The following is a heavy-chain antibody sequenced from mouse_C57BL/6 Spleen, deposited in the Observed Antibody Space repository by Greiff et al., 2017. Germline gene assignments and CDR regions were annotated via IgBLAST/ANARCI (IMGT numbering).Heavy chain of an antibody. Sequence: QVHLQQSGAELARPGASVKMSCKASGYTFTSYTMHWVKQRPGQGLEWIGYINPSSGYTKYNQKFKDKATLTADKSSSTAYMQLSSLTSEDSAVYYCARSGLTVYWYFDVWGTGTTVTVSS. CDR3: ARSGLTVYWYFDV. CDR2: INPSSGYT. CDR1: GYTFTSYT. D-gene: IGHD4-1*01. V-gene: IGHV1-4*01. J-gene: IGHJ1*03.